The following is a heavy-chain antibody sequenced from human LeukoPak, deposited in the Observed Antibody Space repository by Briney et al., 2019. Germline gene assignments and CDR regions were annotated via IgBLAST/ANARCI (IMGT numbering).Heavy chain of an antibody. Sequence: PGGSLRLSCAASGFTFSSHWMHWVRQAPGKGLVWVSRIGSDGTTTNYADSVKGRFTISRDNAKNTVYLQMNSPRAEDTAVYFCARRTLQYSGSSYFDYWGQGTPVTVSS. CDR3: ARRTLQYSGSSYFDY. D-gene: IGHD1-26*01. J-gene: IGHJ4*02. CDR1: GFTFSSHW. V-gene: IGHV3-74*01. CDR2: IGSDGTTT.